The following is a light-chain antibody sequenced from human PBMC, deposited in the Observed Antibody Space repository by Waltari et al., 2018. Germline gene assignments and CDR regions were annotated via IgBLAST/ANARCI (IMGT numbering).Light chain of an antibody. V-gene: IGKV1-39*01. Sequence: DIQMTQSPSSLSASVGDRVTITCWASQGISSYLNWYQQKPGKAPKLLIYAASILQSGVPSRFSGSGSGTDFTLTISSLQPEDFATYYCQQSYSTPFTFGPGTKVDIK. CDR3: QQSYSTPFT. CDR1: QGISSY. J-gene: IGKJ3*01. CDR2: AAS.